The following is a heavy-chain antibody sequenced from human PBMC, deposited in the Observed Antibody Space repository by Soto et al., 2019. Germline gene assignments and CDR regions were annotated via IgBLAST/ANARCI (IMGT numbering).Heavy chain of an antibody. D-gene: IGHD5-12*01. J-gene: IGHJ4*02. V-gene: IGHV3-48*03. CDR1: GFTFSSYE. CDR3: ARGRGLFADF. CDR2: ISSSGTTI. Sequence: PGGSLRLSRRASGFTFSSYEMNWVRQAPGKGRGWVSSISSSGTTIYYADSVKGRFTISRDNAKNSLYLQMNSLRAEDTAVYYCARGRGLFADFWGQGTRVTVSS.